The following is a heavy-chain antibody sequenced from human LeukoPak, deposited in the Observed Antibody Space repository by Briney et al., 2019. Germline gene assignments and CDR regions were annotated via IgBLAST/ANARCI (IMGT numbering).Heavy chain of an antibody. CDR1: GGSISSYY. V-gene: IGHV4-4*07. CDR2: IYTSGST. CDR3: ASSPLYCSSTSCLPRFDY. J-gene: IGHJ4*02. Sequence: KASETLSLTCTVSGGSISSYYWSWIRQPAGKGLEWIGRIYTSGSTNYNPSLKSRVTMSVDTSKNQFSLKLSSVTAADTAVYYCASSPLYCSSTSCLPRFDYWGQGTLVTVSS. D-gene: IGHD2-2*01.